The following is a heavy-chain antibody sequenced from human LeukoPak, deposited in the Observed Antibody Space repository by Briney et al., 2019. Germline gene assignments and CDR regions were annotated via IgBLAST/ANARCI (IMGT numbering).Heavy chain of an antibody. J-gene: IGHJ3*02. CDR2: INWNGGST. CDR1: GFSFDDYG. Sequence: GGSLRLSCAASGFSFDDYGMNWVRQAPGKGLEWVSGINWNGGSTGYADSVKGRFTISRDNAKNSLCLQMNSLRAEDTALYYCARDSVLIAVAVRGAFDIWGQGTMVTVSS. CDR3: ARDSVLIAVAVRGAFDI. D-gene: IGHD6-19*01. V-gene: IGHV3-20*04.